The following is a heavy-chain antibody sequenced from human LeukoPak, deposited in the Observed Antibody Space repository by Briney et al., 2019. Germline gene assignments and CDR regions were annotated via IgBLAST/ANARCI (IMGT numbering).Heavy chain of an antibody. V-gene: IGHV3-30*02. CDR2: MRFDGSNK. D-gene: IGHD5-12*01. J-gene: IGHJ6*03. Sequence: GGPLRLSGAASGFTFSSYGMHWVRQAPGKGLEWLAFMRFDGSNKYYADSVKGRFTISRDNSKNKLYLQMKSLRAEDTAVYYCAKGGGYEAQYYYYYLDVWGKGTTVTISS. CDR3: AKGGGYEAQYYYYYLDV. CDR1: GFTFSSYG.